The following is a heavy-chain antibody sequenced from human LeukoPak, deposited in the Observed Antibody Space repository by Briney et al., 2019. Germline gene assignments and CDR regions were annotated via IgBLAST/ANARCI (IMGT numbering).Heavy chain of an antibody. V-gene: IGHV1-18*01. CDR3: ARDQDPGAFDI. J-gene: IGHJ3*02. Sequence: ASVKVSCKASSYTLTNYGISWVRQAPGQGLEWMGWISAYNGSTNYAQNLQGRVTMTTDTSTNTAYMELRSLRSDDTAVYYCARDQDPGAFDIWGQGTMVTVSS. CDR2: ISAYNGST. CDR1: SYTLTNYG.